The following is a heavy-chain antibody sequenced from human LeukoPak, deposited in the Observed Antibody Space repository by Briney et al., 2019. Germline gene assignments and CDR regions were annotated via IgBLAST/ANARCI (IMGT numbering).Heavy chain of an antibody. V-gene: IGHV1-2*02. J-gene: IGHJ4*02. Sequence: ASVKVSCKASGYIFTDYYIHWVRQAPGQGLEWMGWINPNSGGTNYAQEFQDRVTMTRDTSITTTYMDLSRLKSDDTAVYYCAREAVTYCGGDCQVDYWGQGTLVTVSS. D-gene: IGHD2-21*02. CDR1: GYIFTDYY. CDR3: AREAVTYCGGDCQVDY. CDR2: INPNSGGT.